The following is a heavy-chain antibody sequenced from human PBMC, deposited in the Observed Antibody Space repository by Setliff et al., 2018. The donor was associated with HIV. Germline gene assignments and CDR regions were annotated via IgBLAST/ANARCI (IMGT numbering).Heavy chain of an antibody. CDR2: ISGSGGST. D-gene: IGHD1-26*01. Sequence: PGGSLRLSCAASEFTFSVYAMSWLRQAPGKGLEWVSGISGSGGSTYYADSVKGRFTISRDNSKNTLYLQMNSLRVEDTAVYFCARWGSGSYERVFDYWGQGMLVTVSS. CDR3: ARWGSGSYERVFDY. CDR1: EFTFSVYA. V-gene: IGHV3-23*01. J-gene: IGHJ4*02.